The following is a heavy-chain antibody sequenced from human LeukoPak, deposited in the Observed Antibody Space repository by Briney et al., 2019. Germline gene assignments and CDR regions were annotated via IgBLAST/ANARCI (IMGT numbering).Heavy chain of an antibody. V-gene: IGHV3-30-3*01. CDR1: GFTFSSYA. CDR3: AREVFGYYDSSGHLDY. D-gene: IGHD3-22*01. J-gene: IGHJ4*02. CDR2: ISHDGSNK. Sequence: GGSLRLSCAASGFTFSSYAMHWVRQAPGKGLEWVAVISHDGSNKYYADSVEGRFTISRDNSKNTLYLQMNSLRAEDTAVYYCAREVFGYYDSSGHLDYWGQGTLVTVSS.